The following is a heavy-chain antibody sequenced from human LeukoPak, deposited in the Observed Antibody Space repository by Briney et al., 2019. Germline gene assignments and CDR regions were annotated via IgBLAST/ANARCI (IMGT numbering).Heavy chain of an antibody. CDR3: ARGRRVGMDV. J-gene: IGHJ6*02. D-gene: IGHD1-14*01. CDR2: MNPNSGNT. CDR1: GYTFTSYD. V-gene: IGHV1-8*01. Sequence: ASVTLSCTASGYTFTSYDNNWVRQATGQGLEWMGWMNPNSGNTTYAQKSQGRVTMTRNTSISTAYMELSSLTSEDTAVYYCARGRRVGMDVWGQGTTVTVSS.